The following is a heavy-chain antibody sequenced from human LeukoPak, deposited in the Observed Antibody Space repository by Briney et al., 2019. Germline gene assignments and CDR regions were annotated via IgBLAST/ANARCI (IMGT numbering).Heavy chain of an antibody. Sequence: ASVKVSCKASGYTFTGYYMHWVRQAPGQGLEWMGWINPNSGGTNYAQKFQGWVTMTRDTSTSTVYMELSSLRSEDTAVYYCARGDTVVYYFDYWGQGTLVTVSS. CDR1: GYTFTGYY. CDR2: INPNSGGT. J-gene: IGHJ4*02. CDR3: ARGDTVVYYFDY. D-gene: IGHD4-23*01. V-gene: IGHV1-2*04.